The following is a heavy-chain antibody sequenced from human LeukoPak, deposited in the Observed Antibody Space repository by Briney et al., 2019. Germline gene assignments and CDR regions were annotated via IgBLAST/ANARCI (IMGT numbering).Heavy chain of an antibody. CDR2: IYYSGST. Sequence: SETLSLTCTVSGDSISGYYWSWIRQPPGKGLEWVGYIYYSGSTDYNPSLRGRVTISVDTSETQFSLNLSSVTAADTAVYYCARAKRGYSYGSFDPWGQGTLVTVSS. J-gene: IGHJ5*02. D-gene: IGHD5-18*01. V-gene: IGHV4-59*01. CDR1: GDSISGYY. CDR3: ARAKRGYSYGSFDP.